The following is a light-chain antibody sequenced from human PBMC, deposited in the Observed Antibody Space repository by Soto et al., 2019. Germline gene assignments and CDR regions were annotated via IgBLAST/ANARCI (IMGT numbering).Light chain of an antibody. V-gene: IGKV1-5*03. CDR2: KAS. Sequence: DIQMTQSPSTLSASVGDRVTITCRTSQSISAWLAWYQQKSGKAPKLLIYKASSLESGTPSRFSGSGSGTEFTLTIRSLQPDDFATYYCQQYNFYPWTFGQGTKVDIK. CDR1: QSISAW. CDR3: QQYNFYPWT. J-gene: IGKJ1*01.